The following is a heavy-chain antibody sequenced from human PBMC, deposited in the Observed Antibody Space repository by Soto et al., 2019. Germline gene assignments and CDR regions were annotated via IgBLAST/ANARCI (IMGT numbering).Heavy chain of an antibody. CDR3: ASTSRVVPAAISGYYYYGMDV. V-gene: IGHV3-9*01. CDR1: GFTFDDYA. CDR2: ISWNSGSI. D-gene: IGHD2-2*02. Sequence: QPGGSLRLSCAASGFTFDDYAMHWVRQAPGKGLEWVSGISWNSGSIGYADSVKGRFTISRDNAKNSLYLQMNSLRAEDTALYYCASTSRVVPAAISGYYYYGMDVWGQGTTVTVSS. J-gene: IGHJ6*02.